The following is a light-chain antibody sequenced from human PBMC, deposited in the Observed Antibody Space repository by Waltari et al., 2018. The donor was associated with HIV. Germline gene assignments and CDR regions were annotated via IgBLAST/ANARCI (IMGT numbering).Light chain of an antibody. V-gene: IGLV2-18*02. CDR2: EVN. J-gene: IGLJ3*02. Sequence: QSALTQPPSVSGSPGQSVTLSFTGTNSPVGSYNRVPWYQLPPGTAPKLMIYEVNNRPSGVPDRFSGSKSGNTASLTISGLQAEDEADYYCSSYTSSSTLWMFGGGTKLTVL. CDR1: NSPVGSYNR. CDR3: SSYTSSSTLWM.